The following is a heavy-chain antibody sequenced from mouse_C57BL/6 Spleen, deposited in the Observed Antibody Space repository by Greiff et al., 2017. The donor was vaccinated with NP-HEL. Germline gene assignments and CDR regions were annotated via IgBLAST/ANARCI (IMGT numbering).Heavy chain of an antibody. CDR1: GYSITSGYY. V-gene: IGHV3-6*01. CDR2: ISYDGSN. CDR3: ARETTVAEGFAY. Sequence: EVKLMESGPGLVKPSQSLSLTCSVPGYSITSGYYWNWIRQFPGNKLEWMGYISYDGSNNYNPSLKNRISITRDTSKNQFFLKLNSVTTEDTATYYCARETTVAEGFAYWGQGTLVTVSA. J-gene: IGHJ3*01. D-gene: IGHD1-1*01.